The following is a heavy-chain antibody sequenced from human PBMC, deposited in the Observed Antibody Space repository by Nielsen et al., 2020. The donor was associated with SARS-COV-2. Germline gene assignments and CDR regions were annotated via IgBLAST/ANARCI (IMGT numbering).Heavy chain of an antibody. D-gene: IGHD5-12*01. Sequence: LSCAASGFTFSSFHMHWVRQAPGKGLVWVSRITNDERGTTYADSVKGRFTISRDNAKNTLYLQMNSLRAEDTAVYYCARLNSAYAAWGQGTLVTVSS. CDR2: ITNDERGT. J-gene: IGHJ5*02. CDR1: GFTFSSFH. CDR3: ARLNSAYAA. V-gene: IGHV3-74*01.